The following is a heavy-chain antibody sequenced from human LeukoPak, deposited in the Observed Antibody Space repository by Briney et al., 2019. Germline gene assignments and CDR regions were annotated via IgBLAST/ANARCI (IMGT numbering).Heavy chain of an antibody. V-gene: IGHV4-4*07. CDR1: GGSISSYY. CDR2: IYTSGST. CDR3: ARTPTVTTWGYFDL. Sequence: SETLSLTCTVSGGSISSYYWSWIRQPAGKGLEWIGRIYTSGSTNYNPSLKSRVTMSVDTSKNQFSLKLSSVTAADTAVYYCARTPTVTTWGYFDLWGRGTLVTVSS. D-gene: IGHD4-17*01. J-gene: IGHJ2*01.